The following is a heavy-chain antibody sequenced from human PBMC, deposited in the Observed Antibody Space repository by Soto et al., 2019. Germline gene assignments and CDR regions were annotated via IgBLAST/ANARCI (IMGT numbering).Heavy chain of an antibody. CDR3: VKVLLWFGDQGDY. D-gene: IGHD3-10*01. CDR2: ISSNGGST. Sequence: EVQLVESGGGLVQPGGSLRLSCSASGFTFSSYAMHWVRQAPGKGLEYVSAISSNGGSTYYADSVKGRFTISRDNSKNTLYLQMSSLRAEDTAVYYCVKVLLWFGDQGDYWGQGTLVTVSS. V-gene: IGHV3-64D*06. J-gene: IGHJ4*02. CDR1: GFTFSSYA.